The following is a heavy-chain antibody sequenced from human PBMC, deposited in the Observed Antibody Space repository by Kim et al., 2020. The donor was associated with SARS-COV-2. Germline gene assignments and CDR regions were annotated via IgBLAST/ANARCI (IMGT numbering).Heavy chain of an antibody. CDR3: ASYGYCSSTSCYTERAAALYYYYGMDV. V-gene: IGHV1-2*02. D-gene: IGHD2-2*02. CDR2: INPNSGGT. Sequence: ASVKVSCKASGYTFTGYYMHWVRQATGQGLEWMGWINPNSGGTNYAQKFQGRVTMTRDTSISTAYMELSRLRSDDTAVYYCASYGYCSSTSCYTERAAALYYYYGMDVWGQGTTVTVSS. J-gene: IGHJ6*02. CDR1: GYTFTGYY.